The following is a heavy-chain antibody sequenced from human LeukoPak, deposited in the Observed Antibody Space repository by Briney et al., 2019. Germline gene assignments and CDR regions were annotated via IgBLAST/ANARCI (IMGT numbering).Heavy chain of an antibody. V-gene: IGHV4-59*01. CDR1: GGSISSYY. CDR2: IYYSGST. J-gene: IGHJ4*02. Sequence: SETLSLTCTVSGGSISSYYWSWIRQPPGKGLKWIGYIYYSGSTNYNPSLKSRVTISVDTSKNQSSLKLSSVTAADTAVYYCAREILTGYSSGNFDYWGQGTLVTVFS. CDR3: AREILTGYSSGNFDY. D-gene: IGHD6-25*01.